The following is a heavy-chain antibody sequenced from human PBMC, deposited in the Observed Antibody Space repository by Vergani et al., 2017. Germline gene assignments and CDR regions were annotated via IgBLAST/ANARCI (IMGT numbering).Heavy chain of an antibody. Sequence: VQLVQSGSEVRKPGASVKVSCQVSGYSLTELTIHWVRQAPGKGLEWMGIIYPADSDTRYSPSFQGQVTISADKSISTAFLQWDSLKASDTALYYCARHTTYTDSWGQGTLVTVSS. CDR1: GYSLTELT. CDR3: ARHTTYTDS. CDR2: IYPADSDT. D-gene: IGHD1-1*01. J-gene: IGHJ4*02. V-gene: IGHV5-51*01.